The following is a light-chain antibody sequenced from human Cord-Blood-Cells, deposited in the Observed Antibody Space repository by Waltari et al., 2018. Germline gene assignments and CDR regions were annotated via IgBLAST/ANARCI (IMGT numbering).Light chain of an antibody. CDR1: QSISSY. CDR2: AAS. CDR3: QQYDSSPRT. J-gene: IGKJ4*02. V-gene: IGKV1-39*01. Sequence: DIQMTQSLSSLSASVGDRVTITCRASQSISSYLHWYQQKPGKAPKLLIYAASSLQSGVPSRFSGSGSGTDFTLTISSLQPEDFATYYCQQYDSSPRTFGGGTKVEIK.